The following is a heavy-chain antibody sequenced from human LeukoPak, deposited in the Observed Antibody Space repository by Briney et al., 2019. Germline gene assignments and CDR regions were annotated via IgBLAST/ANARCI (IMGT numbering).Heavy chain of an antibody. J-gene: IGHJ4*02. Sequence: GGSLRLSCAASGISISSHAMYWVRQAPGKGLEWVSAITISGSNTYYTDSVKGRFTISRDNSKNTLYLQMNSLRAEDTAVYYCAKGSSSFYFEDWGQGTLVTVSS. D-gene: IGHD3-10*01. V-gene: IGHV3-23*01. CDR1: GISISSHA. CDR3: AKGSSSFYFED. CDR2: ITISGSNT.